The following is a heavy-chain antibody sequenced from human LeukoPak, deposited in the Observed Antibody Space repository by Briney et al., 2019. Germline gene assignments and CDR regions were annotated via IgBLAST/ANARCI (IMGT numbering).Heavy chain of an antibody. CDR1: GFTFSSHS. CDR2: ISSSSTII. CDR3: ARALAVAGLYYGMDV. J-gene: IGHJ6*02. V-gene: IGHV3-48*01. Sequence: GGSLRLSCAASGFTFSSHSMNWVRQAPGKGLEWISYISSSSTIIHYADSVKGRFTISRDNSKNTLYLQMNSLRAEDTAVYYCARALAVAGLYYGMDVWGQGTTVTVSS. D-gene: IGHD6-19*01.